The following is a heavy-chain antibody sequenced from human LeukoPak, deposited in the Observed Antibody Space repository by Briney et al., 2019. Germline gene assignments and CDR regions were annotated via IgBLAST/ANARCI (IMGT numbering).Heavy chain of an antibody. CDR1: GGSISSYY. CDR3: ARCRYSSSPDFEY. V-gene: IGHV4-59*01. CDR2: IYYTGGT. J-gene: IGHJ4*02. D-gene: IGHD6-13*01. Sequence: SQTLSLTCTVSGGSISSYYWSWIRQPPGKGLEWIGYIYYTGGTNYNPSLKSRVTISADTSKNRFFLRLNSVTSADTAVYYCARCRYSSSPDFEYWGQGTLVTVSS.